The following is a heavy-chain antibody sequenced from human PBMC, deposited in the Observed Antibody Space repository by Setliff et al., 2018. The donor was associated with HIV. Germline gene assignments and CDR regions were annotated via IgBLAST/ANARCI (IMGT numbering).Heavy chain of an antibody. V-gene: IGHV4-59*01. CDR3: ARGFGSSWGGNYYYYYMDV. D-gene: IGHD6-13*01. J-gene: IGHJ6*03. CDR2: IYYSGST. Sequence: SETLSLTCTVSGGSISSYYWSWIRQPAGKGLEWIGYIYYSGSTNYNPSLKSRVTISVDTSKNQFSLKLSSVTAADTAVYYCARGFGSSWGGNYYYYYMDVWGKGTTVTVSS. CDR1: GGSISSYY.